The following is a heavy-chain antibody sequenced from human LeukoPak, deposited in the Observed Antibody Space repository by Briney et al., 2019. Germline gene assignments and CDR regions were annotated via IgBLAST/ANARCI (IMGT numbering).Heavy chain of an antibody. J-gene: IGHJ4*02. CDR2: INGRGSDT. Sequence: PGGSLRLSCAASGSTFSSLVMSWVRQTPGKGLEWVSSINGRGSDTHYADSVKGRFTISRDNSKDTLYLQMNSLRTEDTAIYYCGKEVGGSGTYYLHYWGQGTLVTVSS. D-gene: IGHD3-10*01. V-gene: IGHV3-23*01. CDR1: GSTFSSLV. CDR3: GKEVGGSGTYYLHY.